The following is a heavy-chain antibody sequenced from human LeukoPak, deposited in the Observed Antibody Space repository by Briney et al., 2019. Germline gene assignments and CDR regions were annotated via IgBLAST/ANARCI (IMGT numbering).Heavy chain of an antibody. J-gene: IGHJ4*02. V-gene: IGHV1-46*04. CDR1: GYTFTSYY. D-gene: IGHD3-10*01. Sequence: ASVKVSCKASGYTFTSYYIHWVRQAPGQGLEWMGIISPSVGTTTYAQKLQGRVTMTRDTSTSTVYMELRSLRSEDTALYYCARDQGYGSGGYSFDYWGQGTRVTVSS. CDR2: ISPSVGTT. CDR3: ARDQGYGSGGYSFDY.